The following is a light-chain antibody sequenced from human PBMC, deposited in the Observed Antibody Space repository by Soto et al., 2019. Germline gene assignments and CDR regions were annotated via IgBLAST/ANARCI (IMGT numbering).Light chain of an antibody. CDR2: DVS. CDR1: SNDIGGYNY. CDR3: SSYGASSTL. V-gene: IGLV2-14*03. Sequence: QSVLTQPASVSGSPGQSITIPCTGTSNDIGGYNYVSWYQQHPGKVPKLMIFDVSYRPSGISDRFSGSKSGNTASLTISGLQPDYEADYSCSSYGASSTLFGGGTKLTVL. J-gene: IGLJ2*01.